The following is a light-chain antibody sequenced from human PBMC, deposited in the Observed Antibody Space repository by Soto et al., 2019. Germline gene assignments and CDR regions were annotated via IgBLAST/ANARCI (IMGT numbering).Light chain of an antibody. Sequence: DIVMTQSPDSLAVSLGERGTINCKSSQSVLYSSNNKNYLTWYQQKPGQPPKLLIYWASTRESGVPDRFSGSGSGTDFTLTISSLQAEDVAVYYCQQYYGIPYTFGQGTKLEIK. CDR1: QSVLYSSNNKNY. V-gene: IGKV4-1*01. CDR2: WAS. J-gene: IGKJ2*01. CDR3: QQYYGIPYT.